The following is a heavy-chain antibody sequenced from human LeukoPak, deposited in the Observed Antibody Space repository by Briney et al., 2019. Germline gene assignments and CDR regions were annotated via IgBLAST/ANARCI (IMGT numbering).Heavy chain of an antibody. CDR2: ISSSSSYI. D-gene: IGHD2-15*01. V-gene: IGHV3-21*01. CDR1: GFTFSSYS. Sequence: PGGSLRLSCAASGFTFSSYSMNWVRQAPGKGVEGVSSISSSSSYIYYADSVKGRFTISRDNAKNSLYLQMNSLRAEDTAVYYCARTSGEADSLDYWGQGTLVTVSS. CDR3: ARTSGEADSLDY. J-gene: IGHJ4*02.